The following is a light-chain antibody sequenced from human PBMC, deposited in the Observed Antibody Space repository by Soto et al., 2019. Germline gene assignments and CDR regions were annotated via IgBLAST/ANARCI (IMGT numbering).Light chain of an antibody. CDR1: TSNIAINY. J-gene: IGLJ2*01. CDR3: AAWDDSLSGVV. Sequence: QSVLTQPPSVSAPPGQKVTISCSGSTSNIAINYVYWYQQLPGTAPQLLISNDNQRPSGVPDRFSGSKSGTSASLAISGLRSEDEADYSCAAWDDSLSGVVFGGGTQLTVL. V-gene: IGLV1-47*02. CDR2: NDN.